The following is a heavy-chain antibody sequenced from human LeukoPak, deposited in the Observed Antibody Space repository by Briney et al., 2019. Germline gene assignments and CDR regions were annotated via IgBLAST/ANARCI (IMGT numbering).Heavy chain of an antibody. CDR1: GYTFSVYY. D-gene: IGHD7-27*01. CDR3: ARGPHWDPHFDY. V-gene: IGHV1-2*02. J-gene: IGHJ4*02. CDR2: INPNSGGT. Sequence: ASVNVSCKASGYTFSVYYMHWVRQAPGQGLEWMGWINPNSGGTNYAQKFQGRVTMTRDTSISTAYMELSSLRSDDTAVYYCARGPHWDPHFDYWGQGTLVTVSS.